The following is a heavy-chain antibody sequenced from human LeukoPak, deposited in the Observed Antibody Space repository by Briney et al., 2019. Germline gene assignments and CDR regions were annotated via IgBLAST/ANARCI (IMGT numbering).Heavy chain of an antibody. CDR2: ITSSGSTI. CDR3: AREPRPYYYDSSGYYYDAFDI. Sequence: QPGGSLRLSCAASGFTFSSYEMNSVRQAPGKGLEWVSYITSSGSTIYYADSVKGRFTISRDNAKNSRYLQMNSLRAEDTAVYYCAREPRPYYYDSSGYYYDAFDIWGQGTMVTVSS. J-gene: IGHJ3*02. D-gene: IGHD3-22*01. CDR1: GFTFSSYE. V-gene: IGHV3-48*03.